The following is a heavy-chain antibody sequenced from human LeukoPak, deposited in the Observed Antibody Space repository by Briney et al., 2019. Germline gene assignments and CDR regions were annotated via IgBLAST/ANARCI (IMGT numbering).Heavy chain of an antibody. J-gene: IGHJ6*03. CDR1: GFDSDNYA. CDR2: IQYDGSDE. Sequence: GGSLRLSCAGSGFDSDNYAMSWVRQAPGKGLEWVAFIQYDGSDEHYADSVKGRFTISRDNSKNTLYLQMNSLRAEDTAVYYCARDGVAAAGNYYYYYYYMDVWGKGTTVTVSS. D-gene: IGHD6-13*01. V-gene: IGHV3-30*02. CDR3: ARDGVAAAGNYYYYYYYMDV.